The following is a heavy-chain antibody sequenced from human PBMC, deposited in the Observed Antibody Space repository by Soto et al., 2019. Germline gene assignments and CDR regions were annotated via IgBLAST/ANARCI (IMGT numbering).Heavy chain of an antibody. CDR1: GFTLSSYA. J-gene: IGHJ5*02. Sequence: HPGGSLRLSCAASGFTLSSYAMHWVRQAPGKGLEWVAVISYDGSNKYYADSVKGRFTISRDNSKNTLYLQMNSLRAEDTAVYYCARRRFDYYDSSGYYLPPWFDPWGQGTLVTVSS. CDR3: ARRRFDYYDSSGYYLPPWFDP. CDR2: ISYDGSNK. V-gene: IGHV3-30-3*01. D-gene: IGHD3-22*01.